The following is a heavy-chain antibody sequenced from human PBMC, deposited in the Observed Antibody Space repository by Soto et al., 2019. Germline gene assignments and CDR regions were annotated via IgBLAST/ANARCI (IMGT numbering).Heavy chain of an antibody. D-gene: IGHD6-19*01. CDR2: INPSGGST. CDR3: ARVESGYSSGWYRGAFDI. CDR1: GYTFTSYY. V-gene: IGHV1-46*03. Sequence: QVQLVQSGAEVKKPGASVKVSCKASGYTFTSYYMHWVRQAPGQGLEWMGIINPSGGSTSYAQKFQGRVTMTRETSPSTVYMELSSLRSEDTAVYYCARVESGYSSGWYRGAFDIWGQGTMVTVSS. J-gene: IGHJ3*02.